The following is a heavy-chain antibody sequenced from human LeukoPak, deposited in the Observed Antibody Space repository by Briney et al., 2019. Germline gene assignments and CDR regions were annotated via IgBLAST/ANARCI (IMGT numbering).Heavy chain of an antibody. J-gene: IGHJ4*02. CDR2: ISSSSSTI. D-gene: IGHD5-12*01. Sequence: GGSLRLSCAASGFTFSSYSMNWVRQAPGKGLEWVSYISSSSSTIYYADSVKGRFTISRDNAKNSLYLQMNSLRAEDTAVYYCAREVATIRGNSFDYWGQGTLVTVSS. V-gene: IGHV3-48*01. CDR3: AREVATIRGNSFDY. CDR1: GFTFSSYS.